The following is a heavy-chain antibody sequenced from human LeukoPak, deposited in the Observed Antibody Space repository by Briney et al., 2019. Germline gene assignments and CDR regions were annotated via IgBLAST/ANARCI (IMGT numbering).Heavy chain of an antibody. CDR3: ARSCGGDFYCPLLYSASWYFDL. CDR2: IYTSGST. V-gene: IGHV4-61*02. CDR1: GGSISSGSYY. J-gene: IGHJ2*01. D-gene: IGHD2-21*02. Sequence: SETLSLTCTVSGGSISSGSYYWSWIRQPAGKGLEWIGRIYTSGSTNYNPSLKSRVTISVDTSKNQFSLKLSSVTAADTAVYYCARSCGGDFYCPLLYSASWYFDLWGRGTLVTVSS.